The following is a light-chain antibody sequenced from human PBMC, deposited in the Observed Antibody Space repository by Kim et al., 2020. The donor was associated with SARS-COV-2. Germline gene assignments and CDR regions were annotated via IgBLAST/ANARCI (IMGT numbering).Light chain of an antibody. CDR3: QQYNAFPLT. CDR1: QNINTW. Sequence: DIQMTQSPSTLSASVGDRVTITCRASQNINTWLAWYQQKPGKAPKLLIHQASSLESVVPSRFSGSGSGTEFTLTISSLQPDDFATYYCQQYNAFPLTFGGGTKVDIK. CDR2: QAS. J-gene: IGKJ4*01. V-gene: IGKV1-5*03.